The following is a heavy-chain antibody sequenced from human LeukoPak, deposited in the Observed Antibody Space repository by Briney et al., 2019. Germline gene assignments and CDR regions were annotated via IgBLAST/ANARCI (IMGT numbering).Heavy chain of an antibody. CDR3: TRHEEASGSYYNDVY. CDR1: GGSFSGYY. CDR2: INHSGST. Sequence: SETLSLTCAVYGGSFSGYYWSWIRQPPGKGLEWIGEINHSGSTNYNPSLKSRVTISVDTSKNQFSLKLSSVTAADTAVYYCTRHEEASGSYYNDVYWGQGTLVTVSS. J-gene: IGHJ4*02. V-gene: IGHV4-34*01. D-gene: IGHD3-10*01.